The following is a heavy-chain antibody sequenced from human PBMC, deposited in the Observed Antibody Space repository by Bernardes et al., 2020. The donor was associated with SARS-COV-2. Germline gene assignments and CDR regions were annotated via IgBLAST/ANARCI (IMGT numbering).Heavy chain of an antibody. CDR3: ARGDSSGYYPHPFDY. V-gene: IGHV4-59*01. Sequence: SETLSLTCTVSGGSISSYYWSWIRQPPGKGLEWIGYIYYSGSTNYNPSLKSRVTISVDTSKNQFSLKLSSVTAADTAVYYCARGDSSGYYPHPFDYWGQGTLVTVSS. D-gene: IGHD3-22*01. CDR2: IYYSGST. J-gene: IGHJ4*02. CDR1: GGSISSYY.